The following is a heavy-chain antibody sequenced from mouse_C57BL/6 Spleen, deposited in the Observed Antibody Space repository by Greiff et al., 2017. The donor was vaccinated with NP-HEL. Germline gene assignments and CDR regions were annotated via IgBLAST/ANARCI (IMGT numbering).Heavy chain of an antibody. D-gene: IGHD2-1*01. CDR2: IYPGDGDT. CDR3: ARDGNCWFAY. J-gene: IGHJ3*01. V-gene: IGHV1-82*01. Sequence: VQLQESGPELVKPGASVKISCKASGYAFSSSWMNWVKQRPGKGLEWIGRIYPGDGDTNYNGKFKGKATLTADKSSSTAYMQLSSLTSEDSAVYFCARDGNCWFAYWGQGTLVTVSA. CDR1: GYAFSSSW.